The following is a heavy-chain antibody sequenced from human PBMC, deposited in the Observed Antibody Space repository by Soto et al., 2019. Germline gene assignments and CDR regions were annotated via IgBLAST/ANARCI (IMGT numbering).Heavy chain of an antibody. CDR2: IYYSGST. Sequence: PSETLSLTCTVSGGTINSTSYYWGWIRQPPGKGLEWIGSIYYSGSTYYNPSLKSRVTISVDTSKNQFSLKLSSVTAADTAVYYCARDLQYSRLFYGMDVWGQGTTVTVSS. CDR1: GGTINSTSYY. J-gene: IGHJ6*02. CDR3: ARDLQYSRLFYGMDV. V-gene: IGHV4-39*07. D-gene: IGHD6-13*01.